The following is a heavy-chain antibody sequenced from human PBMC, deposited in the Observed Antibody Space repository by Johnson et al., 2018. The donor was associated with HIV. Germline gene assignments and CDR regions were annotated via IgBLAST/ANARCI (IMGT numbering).Heavy chain of an antibody. CDR2: ISWNSGSI. Sequence: VQLVESGGGLVQPGGSLRLSCAASGFTVSSNYMSWVRQAPGKGLEWVSGISWNSGSIGYADSVKGRFTFSRDNAENSLYLQMNSLTGEDTAIYYCAAGGGDCYPSHWGFCAFDIWGRGTMVTVSS. J-gene: IGHJ3*02. V-gene: IGHV3-66*02. CDR3: AAGGGDCYPSHWGFCAFDI. D-gene: IGHD2-21*01. CDR1: GFTVSSNY.